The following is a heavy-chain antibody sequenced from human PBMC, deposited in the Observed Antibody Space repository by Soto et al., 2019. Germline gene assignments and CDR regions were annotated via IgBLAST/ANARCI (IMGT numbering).Heavy chain of an antibody. D-gene: IGHD1-26*01. CDR2: IYYSGRT. CDR3: ARRYSGSYFYHY. J-gene: IGHJ4*02. Sequence: QLQLQESGPGLVKPSETLSLTCTVSGGSISSSSYSWGWIRQPPGKGLECIGSIYYSGRTYYNPSIKSRLTISVDTSKDQFTLKLSSVTAADTAVYYCARRYSGSYFYHYWGQGTLVTVSS. V-gene: IGHV4-39*01. CDR1: GGSISSSSYS.